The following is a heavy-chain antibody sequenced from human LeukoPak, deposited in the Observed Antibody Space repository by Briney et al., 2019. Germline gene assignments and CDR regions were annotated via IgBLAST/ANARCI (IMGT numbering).Heavy chain of an antibody. D-gene: IGHD3-10*01. J-gene: IGHJ5*02. Sequence: SETLSLTCTVSGGSISSGSYYWSWIRQPAGKGLEWIGRIYTSGSTNYNPSLKSRVTISVDTSKNQFSLKLSSVTAADTAVYYCARYYYGSGARNWFDPWGQGTLVTVSS. CDR2: IYTSGST. CDR3: ARYYYGSGARNWFDP. CDR1: GGSISSGSYY. V-gene: IGHV4-61*02.